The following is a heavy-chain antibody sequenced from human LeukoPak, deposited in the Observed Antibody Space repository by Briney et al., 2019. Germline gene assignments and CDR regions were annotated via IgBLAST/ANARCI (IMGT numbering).Heavy chain of an antibody. Sequence: GRSLRLSCAASGFTFSGYGMHWVRQAPGKGLEWVAVISYDGSNKYHADSVKGRFTISRDNSKNTLYLQMNSLSANDTSVYYCAKELGYCTSTSCPFDYWGQGTLVTVSS. CDR3: AKELGYCTSTSCPFDY. CDR2: ISYDGSNK. V-gene: IGHV3-30*18. CDR1: GFTFSGYG. J-gene: IGHJ4*02. D-gene: IGHD2-2*01.